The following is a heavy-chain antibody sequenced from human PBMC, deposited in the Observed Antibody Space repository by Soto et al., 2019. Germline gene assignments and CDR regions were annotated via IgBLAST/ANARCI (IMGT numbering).Heavy chain of an antibody. V-gene: IGHV3-15*01. Sequence: PGGSLRLSCAASGFTFNKAWAHWVRQAPGKGLEWLGRIKTNPEAGTTDYAAIVKGRFTISRDNSKNTLHLHMTSLRAEDTAVYYCAKQTGSGSYYNVGSGGHFDHWGQGTLVTVSS. J-gene: IGHJ4*02. CDR2: IKTNPEAGTT. CDR3: AKQTGSGSYYNVGSGGHFDH. CDR1: GFTFNKAW. D-gene: IGHD3-10*01.